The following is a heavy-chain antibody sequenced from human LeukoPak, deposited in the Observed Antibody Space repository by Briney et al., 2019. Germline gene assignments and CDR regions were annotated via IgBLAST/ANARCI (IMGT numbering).Heavy chain of an antibody. CDR3: ARGYTPRGGWYYYYGMDV. CDR2: MNPNSGNT. Sequence: ASVKVSCKASGYTFTSYDINWVRQATGQGLEWMEWMNPNSGNTGYAQKFQGRVTMTRNTSISTAYMELSSLRSEDTAVYYCARGYTPRGGWYYYYGMDVWGQGTTVTVSS. CDR1: GYTFTSYD. D-gene: IGHD3-16*01. J-gene: IGHJ6*02. V-gene: IGHV1-8*01.